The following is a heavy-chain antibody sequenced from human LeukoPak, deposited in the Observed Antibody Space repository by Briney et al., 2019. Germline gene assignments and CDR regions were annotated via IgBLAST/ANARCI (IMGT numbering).Heavy chain of an antibody. CDR2: SHHSGTT. J-gene: IGHJ4*02. D-gene: IGHD1-26*01. V-gene: IGHV4-59*08. CDR1: GGSISSYY. CDR3: ATAGIVARRYFDY. Sequence: SETLSLTCSVSGGSISSYYLSWIRQPPGKGLEGVGYSHHSGTTNYSPSLKSRVTISVDPSKNQFSLKLSSVTAADTAVYYCATAGIVARRYFDYWGQGTLVTVSS.